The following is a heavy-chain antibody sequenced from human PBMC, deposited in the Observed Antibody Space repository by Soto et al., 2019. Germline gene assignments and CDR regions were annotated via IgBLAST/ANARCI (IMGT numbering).Heavy chain of an antibody. V-gene: IGHV4-59*11. J-gene: IGHJ4*02. CDR1: GGSISGHY. CDR2: VHYSGDT. Sequence: NPSETLSLTCTVSGGSISGHYWSWIRQPPGKALEWIGNVHYSGDTNYNPSLWGRLTISADTSKNQFSLRLTSLTAADTAIYYCTRVLSPGHSDYWGQGTLVTVSS. CDR3: TRVLSPGHSDY.